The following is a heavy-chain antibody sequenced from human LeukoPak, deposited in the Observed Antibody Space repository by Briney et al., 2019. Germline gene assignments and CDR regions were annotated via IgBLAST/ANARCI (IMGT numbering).Heavy chain of an antibody. CDR2: INPGGSEK. J-gene: IGHJ3*02. Sequence: PGGSLRLSCAASGIPFSNYWMSWVRQAPGKGLEWVANINPGGSEKNYVHSVKGRFTISRDNAKNSLSLQMNSLRAEDTAVYYCATGPGIGYAFDIWGQGRMVTVSS. D-gene: IGHD3-10*01. CDR1: GIPFSNYW. V-gene: IGHV3-7*01. CDR3: ATGPGIGYAFDI.